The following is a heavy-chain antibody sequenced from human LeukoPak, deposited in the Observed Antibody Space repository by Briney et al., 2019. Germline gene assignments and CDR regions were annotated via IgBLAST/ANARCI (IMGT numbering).Heavy chain of an antibody. CDR2: IYYSGST. CDR1: GGSISSSSYY. CDR3: ARANAHGSGWYPNWANWFDP. J-gene: IGHJ5*02. Sequence: SETLSLTCTVSGGSISSSSYYWGWIRQPPGKGLEWIGSIYYSGSTYYNPSLKSRVTISVDTSNTQFSLNLNSVTAADTAVYYCARANAHGSGWYPNWANWFDPWGQGTLVTVSS. V-gene: IGHV4-39*07. D-gene: IGHD6-19*01.